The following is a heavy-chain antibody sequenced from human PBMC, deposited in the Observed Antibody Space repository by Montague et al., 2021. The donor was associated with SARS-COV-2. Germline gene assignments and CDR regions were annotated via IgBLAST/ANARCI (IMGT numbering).Heavy chain of an antibody. CDR1: GASINNTNW. V-gene: IGHV4-4*02. CDR3: AIYTAHDALDI. Sequence: SETLSLTCDVSGASINNTNWWTWVRQPPGKGLEWIGEIYHSGSTYYNPSLKMRISMSVDEPKNQFSLRLTSVTAADTAIYYCAIYTAHDALDIWGPGTLVTVSS. D-gene: IGHD2-21*02. CDR2: IYHSGST. J-gene: IGHJ3*02.